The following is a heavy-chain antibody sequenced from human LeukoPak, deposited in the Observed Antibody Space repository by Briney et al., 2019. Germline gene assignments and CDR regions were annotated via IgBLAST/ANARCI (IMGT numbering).Heavy chain of an antibody. CDR1: GLTFSTYS. CDR2: ISDSGAM. J-gene: IGHJ4*02. Sequence: GSLRLSCAASGLTFSTYSMKWVRQAPGKGLEWVSYISDSGAMYYADSVRGRFTISRENAQNSLFLQMNSLRAEDTAVYYCARDGGYSGYDADCWGQGTLVTVSS. V-gene: IGHV3-48*01. CDR3: ARDGGYSGYDADC. D-gene: IGHD5-12*01.